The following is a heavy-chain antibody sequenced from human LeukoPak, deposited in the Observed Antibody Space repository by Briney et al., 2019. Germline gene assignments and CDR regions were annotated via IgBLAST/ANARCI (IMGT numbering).Heavy chain of an antibody. J-gene: IGHJ4*02. D-gene: IGHD3-10*01. CDR3: AKDKAPYGSGSPTYFDY. CDR1: GFIFSSYW. CDR2: IKQDGSEK. Sequence: PGGSLRLSCAASGFIFSSYWMSWVRQAPGKGLEWVANIKQDGSEKYYVDSVKGRFTISRDNAKNSLYLQMNSLRAEDMALYYCAKDKAPYGSGSPTYFDYWGQGTLVTVSS. V-gene: IGHV3-7*03.